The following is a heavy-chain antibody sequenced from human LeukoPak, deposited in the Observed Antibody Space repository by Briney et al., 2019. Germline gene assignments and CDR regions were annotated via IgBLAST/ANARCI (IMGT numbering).Heavy chain of an antibody. CDR3: ARPLDSSNNYFDY. J-gene: IGHJ4*02. D-gene: IGHD6-13*01. CDR2: ISSSSNYM. CDR1: GVTYSDRA. V-gene: IGHV3-21*01. Sequence: GGSLRLSCVASGVTYSDRAMTWVRQAPGKGLEWVSFISSSSNYMSYADSVKGRFTISRDNAKNSLYLQMNSLRAEDTAVYYCARPLDSSNNYFDYWGQGTLVTVSA.